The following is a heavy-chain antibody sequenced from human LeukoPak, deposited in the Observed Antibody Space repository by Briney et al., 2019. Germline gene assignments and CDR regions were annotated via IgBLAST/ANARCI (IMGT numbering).Heavy chain of an antibody. J-gene: IGHJ4*02. CDR1: GYTFTDYY. D-gene: IGHD2-2*01. Sequence: ASVKVSCKASGYTFTDYYMHWVRQAPGQGLEWMGWINPNSGGANYAQKFRGRVTMTRDTSISTAYMELYRLRSDDTAVYNCARAGRYCSGTICYLSYWGQGTLVTVSS. CDR3: ARAGRYCSGTICYLSY. CDR2: INPNSGGA. V-gene: IGHV1-2*02.